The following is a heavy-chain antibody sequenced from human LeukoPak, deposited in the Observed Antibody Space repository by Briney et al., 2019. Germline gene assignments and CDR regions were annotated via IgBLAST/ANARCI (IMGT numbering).Heavy chain of an antibody. Sequence: SETLSLTCTVSGYSISSGYYWGWIRQPPGKGLEWIGSIYHSGSTYYNPSLKSRVTISVDTSKNQFSLKLSSVTAADTAVYYCARVVYCGGDCDYFDYWGQGTLVTVSS. J-gene: IGHJ4*02. V-gene: IGHV4-38-2*02. CDR3: ARVVYCGGDCDYFDY. D-gene: IGHD2-21*01. CDR2: IYHSGST. CDR1: GYSISSGYY.